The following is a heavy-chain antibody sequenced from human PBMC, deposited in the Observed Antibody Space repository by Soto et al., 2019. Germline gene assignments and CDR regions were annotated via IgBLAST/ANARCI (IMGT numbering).Heavy chain of an antibody. J-gene: IGHJ5*02. D-gene: IGHD5-18*01. CDR1: GGICSRNA. CDR3: ARVPRYSYDSWVDP. V-gene: IGHV1-69*12. Sequence: QVQLVQSGAEVKKPGSSVKVSCKASGGICSRNAISWVRQAPGQEHEWMGGIIPIFTTTNYAQKFQGRVTITADESTSTAYMELSSLRSEDTAVYYCARVPRYSYDSWVDPWGQGTLVSVSS. CDR2: IIPIFTTT.